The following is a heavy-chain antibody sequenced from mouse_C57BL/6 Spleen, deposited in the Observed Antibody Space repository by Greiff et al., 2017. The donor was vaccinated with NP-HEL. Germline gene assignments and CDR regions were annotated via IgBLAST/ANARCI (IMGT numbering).Heavy chain of an antibody. CDR3: ARPDSSGYFYYFDY. V-gene: IGHV8-12*01. J-gene: IGHJ2*01. CDR2: IYWDDDK. D-gene: IGHD3-2*02. CDR1: GFSLSTSGMG. Sequence: QVTLKVCGPGILQSSQTLSLTCSFSGFSLSTSGMGVSWIRQPSGKGLEWLAHIYWDDDKRYNPSLKSRLTISKDTSRNQVFLKITSVDTADTATYYCARPDSSGYFYYFDYWGQGTTLTVSS.